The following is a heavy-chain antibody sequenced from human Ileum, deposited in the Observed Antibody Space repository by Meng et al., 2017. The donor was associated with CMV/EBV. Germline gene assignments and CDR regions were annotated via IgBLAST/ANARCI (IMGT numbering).Heavy chain of an antibody. CDR2: IYAGGTT. J-gene: IGHJ4*02. Sequence: GGSLRLSCAVSGFTVNRNYISWVRQAPGKGLDWVSVIYAGGTTYYAESVKGRFTISRDTSRNTVYLEMNGLRVEDTAVYCCASQAGENPFNYWGQGTLVTVSS. V-gene: IGHV3-53*01. D-gene: IGHD7-27*01. CDR3: ASQAGENPFNY. CDR1: GFTVNRNY.